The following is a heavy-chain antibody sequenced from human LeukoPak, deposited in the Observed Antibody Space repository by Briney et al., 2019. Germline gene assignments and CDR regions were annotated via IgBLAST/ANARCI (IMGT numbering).Heavy chain of an antibody. CDR2: IYAKTGDT. CDR3: ARYAFGGDSFET. V-gene: IGHV1-2*02. D-gene: IGHD3-10*01. Sequence: AASVKVTFKSSGYIFTHNHIHWLRPPPAQELAWLGWIYAKTGDTKIAHKLQGRVTMARDTSSNTAYMDLYSLSADDTAVYCCARYAFGGDSFETWGQGTMVTVSS. J-gene: IGHJ3*02. CDR1: GYIFTHNH.